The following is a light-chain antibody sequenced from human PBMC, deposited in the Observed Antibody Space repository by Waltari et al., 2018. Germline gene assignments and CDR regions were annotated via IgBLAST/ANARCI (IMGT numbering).Light chain of an antibody. Sequence: QSALTQPASVSGSPGQSLTISCTGPSSDVGNYNLVSWYQHHPGKVPKLMIYEVTKRPSGISNRFAGSKSGNTASLTISGLQAEDEGDYYCCSYAGRRIVVFGGGTKMTVL. CDR3: CSYAGRRIVV. J-gene: IGLJ2*01. V-gene: IGLV2-23*02. CDR1: SSDVGNYNL. CDR2: EVT.